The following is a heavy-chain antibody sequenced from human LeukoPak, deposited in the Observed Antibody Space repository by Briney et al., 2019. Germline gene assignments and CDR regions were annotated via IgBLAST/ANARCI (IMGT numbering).Heavy chain of an antibody. Sequence: PSETLSLTCAGYGGSFSGYYWSWIRQPPGKGLEWIGEINHSGSTNYNPSVKSRVSISVDTSKNQFSLQLIFVAAADTAVYYCARGNDYYDSSGYYYWDYWGQGTLFTVSS. J-gene: IGHJ4*02. CDR3: ARGNDYYDSSGYYYWDY. V-gene: IGHV4-34*01. CDR2: INHSGST. D-gene: IGHD3-22*01. CDR1: GGSFSGYY.